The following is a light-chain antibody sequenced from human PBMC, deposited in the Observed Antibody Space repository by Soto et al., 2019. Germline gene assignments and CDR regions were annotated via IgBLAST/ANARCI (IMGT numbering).Light chain of an antibody. J-gene: IGKJ5*01. V-gene: IGKV3-20*01. Sequence: IVMTPSPATLSLSLGGRAALSCRASRSINSNLAWYQQKPGQAPRLLIYGGSSRATGIPVRFSGSGSETDFTLTITRLEPEDFAVYYCQQYGSSPITFGQGTRLEIK. CDR1: RSINSN. CDR3: QQYGSSPIT. CDR2: GGS.